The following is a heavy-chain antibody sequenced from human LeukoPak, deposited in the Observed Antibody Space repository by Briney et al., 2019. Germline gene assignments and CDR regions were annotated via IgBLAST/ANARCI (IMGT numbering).Heavy chain of an antibody. CDR3: ARTSKVTSVMDI. J-gene: IGHJ3*01. Sequence: TGGSLRLSCAATGFTFSSYDMHWVRQATGKGLEWVSAIDSAGNTFYPGSVKGRFTISRENARDSLYLQMNNVRAGDTAVYLCARTSKVTSVMDIWGQGTMVTVSS. D-gene: IGHD3-16*01. CDR1: GFTFSSYD. V-gene: IGHV3-13*04. CDR2: IDSAGNT.